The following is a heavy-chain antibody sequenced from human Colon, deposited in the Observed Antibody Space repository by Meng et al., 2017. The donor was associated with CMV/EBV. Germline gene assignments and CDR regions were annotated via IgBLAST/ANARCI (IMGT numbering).Heavy chain of an antibody. Sequence: ASVKVSCKASGYTFTDYYIHWVRQAPGQGLEWMGWINPNNGGTNYAQKFQGRVTMNRDTSITTAYMELSRLRSDDAAVFYCARSITIAAAPDYWGRGTLVTVSS. CDR1: GYTFTDYY. D-gene: IGHD6-13*01. CDR2: INPNNGGT. J-gene: IGHJ4*02. CDR3: ARSITIAAAPDY. V-gene: IGHV1-2*02.